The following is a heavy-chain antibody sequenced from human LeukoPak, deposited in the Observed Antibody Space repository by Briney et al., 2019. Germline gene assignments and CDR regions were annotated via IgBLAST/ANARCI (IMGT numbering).Heavy chain of an antibody. CDR3: ARTYYYDSSGYQTPYYFGY. V-gene: IGHV4-39*01. D-gene: IGHD3-22*01. Sequence: PSETLSLTCTVSGGSISSSSYYWGWIRQPPGKGLEWIGNVYYSGSTYYNPSLKSRVTISVDTSKNQFSLKLSSVTAADTAVYYCARTYYYDSSGYQTPYYFGYWGQGTLVTVSS. CDR1: GGSISSSSYY. CDR2: VYYSGST. J-gene: IGHJ4*02.